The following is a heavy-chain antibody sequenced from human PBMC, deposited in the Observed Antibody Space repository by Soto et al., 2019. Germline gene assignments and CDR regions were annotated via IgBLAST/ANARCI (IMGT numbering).Heavy chain of an antibody. Sequence: GSLRLSCAASGFTFSSYAMSWVRQAPGKGLEWVSAISGSGGSTYYADSVKGRFTISRDNSKNTLYLQMNSLRAEDTAVYYCTPASGYSDSSGYYVEYWGQGTLVTVSS. V-gene: IGHV3-23*01. CDR2: ISGSGGST. D-gene: IGHD3-22*01. CDR1: GFTFSSYA. J-gene: IGHJ4*02. CDR3: TPASGYSDSSGYYVEY.